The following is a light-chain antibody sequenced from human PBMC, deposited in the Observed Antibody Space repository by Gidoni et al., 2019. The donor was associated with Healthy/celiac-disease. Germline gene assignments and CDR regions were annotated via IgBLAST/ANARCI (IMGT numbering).Light chain of an antibody. CDR3: QQYNSYWT. Sequence: QMTQSPSTLSASVGDRVTITCRASQSISSWLAWYQQKPGKAPKLLIYKASSLESGVPSRFSGSGSGTEFTLTISSLQPDDFATYYCQQYNSYWTFXQXTKVEIK. V-gene: IGKV1-5*03. CDR2: KAS. J-gene: IGKJ1*01. CDR1: QSISSW.